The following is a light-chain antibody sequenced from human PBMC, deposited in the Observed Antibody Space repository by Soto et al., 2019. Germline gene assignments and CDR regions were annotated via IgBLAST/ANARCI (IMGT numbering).Light chain of an antibody. Sequence: ALTQPASVSGSPGQSITISCTGTSSDVASYNHVSWYQQYLGKAPKLMIYEVSNRPSGVSNRFSGSKSGNTASLTISGLQAEDEGDYYCSSYTSSSTLVFGTGTKVTVL. V-gene: IGLV2-14*01. CDR1: SSDVASYNH. J-gene: IGLJ1*01. CDR2: EVS. CDR3: SSYTSSSTLV.